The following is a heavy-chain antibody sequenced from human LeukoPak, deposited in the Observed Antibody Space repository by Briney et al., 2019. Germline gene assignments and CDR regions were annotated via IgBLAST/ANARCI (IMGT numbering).Heavy chain of an antibody. CDR1: GFTFDDYA. Sequence: GRSLRLSCAASGFTFDDYAMHWVRQAPGKGLEWVSGISWNSGSIGYADSVKGRFTISRDNAKNSLYLQMNSLRAEDTALYYCAKGNVVVVAVTAFDIWGQGTMVTVSS. CDR2: ISWNSGSI. D-gene: IGHD2-15*01. V-gene: IGHV3-9*01. J-gene: IGHJ3*02. CDR3: AKGNVVVVAVTAFDI.